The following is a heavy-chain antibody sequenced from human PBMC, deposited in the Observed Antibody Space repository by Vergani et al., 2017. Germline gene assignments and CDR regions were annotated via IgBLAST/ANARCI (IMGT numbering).Heavy chain of an antibody. CDR1: GGSISSGSYY. CDR2: INTSGST. Sequence: QVQLQESGPGLVKPSQTLSLTCTVSGGSISSGSYYWSWIRQPAGKGLEWIGRINTSGSTNYNPSLKSRVTISVDTSKNQFSLKLSSVTAADTAVYYCARDWGGHYHDSSGYYYSYYYGMDVWGQGTTVTVSS. D-gene: IGHD3-22*01. V-gene: IGHV4-61*02. J-gene: IGHJ6*02. CDR3: ARDWGGHYHDSSGYYYSYYYGMDV.